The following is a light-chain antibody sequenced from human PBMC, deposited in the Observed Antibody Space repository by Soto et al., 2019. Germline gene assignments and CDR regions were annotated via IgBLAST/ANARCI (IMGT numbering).Light chain of an antibody. V-gene: IGKV1-39*01. CDR3: QPSYTSPGT. CDR2: AAS. J-gene: IGKJ2*02. CDR1: QSISRY. Sequence: DIQMTQSPSSLSASVGDRVTITCRASQSISRYLNWYQQKPGKAPNFLIYAASSLQSGVPSRFSVSGSGTDFTLTISSLQPADFVTYYSQPSYTSPGTFGQGTNLEIK.